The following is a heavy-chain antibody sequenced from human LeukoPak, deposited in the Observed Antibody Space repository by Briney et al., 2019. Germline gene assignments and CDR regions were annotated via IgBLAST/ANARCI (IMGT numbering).Heavy chain of an antibody. Sequence: PGGSLRLSCAASGFTFDDYAMHWVRQAPGKGLEWVSLISWDGGSTYYADSVKGRITISRDNSKNSLYLQMNSLRAEDTALYYCAKDKYSGSYPYYYGMDVWGQGTTVTVSS. J-gene: IGHJ6*02. V-gene: IGHV3-43D*03. CDR2: ISWDGGST. CDR1: GFTFDDYA. CDR3: AKDKYSGSYPYYYGMDV. D-gene: IGHD1-26*01.